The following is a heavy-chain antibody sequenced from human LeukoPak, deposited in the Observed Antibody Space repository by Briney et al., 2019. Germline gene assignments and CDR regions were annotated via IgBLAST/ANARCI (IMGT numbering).Heavy chain of an antibody. Sequence: ASVKVSCKASGYAFTGYYIHWVRQAPGQGLEWMGWISPNSGGTNYAQKFQGRVTMTRDTSISTAYMELSRLRSDDTAVYYCAREDDCSSTSCQTYSWGQGTLVTVSS. V-gene: IGHV1-2*02. CDR3: AREDDCSSTSCQTYS. D-gene: IGHD2-2*01. J-gene: IGHJ4*02. CDR1: GYAFTGYY. CDR2: ISPNSGGT.